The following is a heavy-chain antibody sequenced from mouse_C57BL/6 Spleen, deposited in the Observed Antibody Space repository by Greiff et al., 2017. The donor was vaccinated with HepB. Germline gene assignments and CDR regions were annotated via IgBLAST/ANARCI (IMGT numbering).Heavy chain of an antibody. Sequence: QVQLQQSGAELARPGASVKLSCKASGYTFTSYGISWVKQRTGQGLEWIGEIYPRSGNTYYNEKFKGKATLTADKSSSTAYMELRSLTSEDSAVYFCASRGSSYWYFDVWGTGTTVTVSS. CDR3: ASRGSSYWYFDV. CDR2: IYPRSGNT. V-gene: IGHV1-81*01. D-gene: IGHD1-1*01. J-gene: IGHJ1*03. CDR1: GYTFTSYG.